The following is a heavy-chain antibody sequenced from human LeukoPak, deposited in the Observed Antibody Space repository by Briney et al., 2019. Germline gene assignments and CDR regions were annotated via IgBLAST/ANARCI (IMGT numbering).Heavy chain of an antibody. D-gene: IGHD3-3*01. CDR1: GGIFSSYA. CDR2: IIPIFGTT. CDR3: ASSGVVSTNYYVMDV. Sequence: SVKVSCKASGGIFSSYAISRVRQAPGQGLEWMGGIIPIFGTTNYAQKFQGRVTITADESTSTVYMELSSLRSEDTATYYCASSGVVSTNYYVMDVWGQGTTVTVSS. V-gene: IGHV1-69*01. J-gene: IGHJ6*02.